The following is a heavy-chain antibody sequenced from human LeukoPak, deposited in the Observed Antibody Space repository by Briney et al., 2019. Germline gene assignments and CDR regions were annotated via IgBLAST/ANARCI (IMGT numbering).Heavy chain of an antibody. V-gene: IGHV1-8*03. Sequence: ASVKVSCKASGYTFTSYDINWVRQATGQGLEWMGWMNPNSGNTGYAQKFQGRVTITRNTSISTAYMELSSLRSEDTAVYYCARVGYDFWSGYYTWGTYYYYMDVWGKGTMVTVSS. CDR3: ARVGYDFWSGYYTWGTYYYYMDV. D-gene: IGHD3-3*01. J-gene: IGHJ6*03. CDR2: MNPNSGNT. CDR1: GYTFTSYD.